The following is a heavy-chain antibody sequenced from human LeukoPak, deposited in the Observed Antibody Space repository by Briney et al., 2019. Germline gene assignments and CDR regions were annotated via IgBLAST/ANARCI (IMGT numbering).Heavy chain of an antibody. CDR2: IYYSGST. J-gene: IGHJ6*03. V-gene: IGHV4-39*07. CDR1: SGSISTSNYY. Sequence: SETLSLTCTVSSGSISTSNYYWGWIRQPPGKGLEWIGSIYYSGSTYYNPSLKSRVTISVDTSKNQFSLKLSSVTAADAAVYYCATARSRGWYISSRYYYYMDVWGKGTTVTISS. D-gene: IGHD6-19*01. CDR3: ATARSRGWYISSRYYYYMDV.